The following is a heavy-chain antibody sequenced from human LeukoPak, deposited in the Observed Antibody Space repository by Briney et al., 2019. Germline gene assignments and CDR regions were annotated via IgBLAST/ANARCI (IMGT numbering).Heavy chain of an antibody. CDR1: GGSISSYY. D-gene: IGHD6-13*01. J-gene: IGHJ6*02. Sequence: SETLSLTCTVSGGSISSYYWSWIRQPPGKGLEWIGYIYYSGSTNYNPSLKSRVTISVDTSKNRFSLKLSSVTAADTVVYYCARSYSSSWYGMDVWGQGTTVTVSS. CDR3: ARSYSSSWYGMDV. CDR2: IYYSGST. V-gene: IGHV4-59*01.